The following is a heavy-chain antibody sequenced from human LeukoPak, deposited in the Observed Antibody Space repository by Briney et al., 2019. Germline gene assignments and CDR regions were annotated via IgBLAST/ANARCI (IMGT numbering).Heavy chain of an antibody. CDR3: ARQIVVSNTDYFDY. CDR1: GFTFSDYY. CDR2: IYSDGSP. J-gene: IGHJ4*02. Sequence: PGGSLRLSCAASGFTFSDYYMSWVRQAPGKGLEWVAVIYSDGSPYYADSVQGRFIISRDNSKNTLFLQINSLRAEDTAVYFCARQIVVSNTDYFDYWGQGTLVTVSS. V-gene: IGHV3-66*04. D-gene: IGHD2-15*01.